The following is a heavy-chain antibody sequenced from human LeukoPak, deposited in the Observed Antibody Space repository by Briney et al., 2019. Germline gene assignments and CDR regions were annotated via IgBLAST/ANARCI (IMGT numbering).Heavy chain of an antibody. Sequence: SETLSLTCGVSGGSMITTNWWSWVRQPPGKGLEWIGEVHLNGATNYNPSLESRVSMSIDKSKNQLSLKLSSVTAADTATYYCTRQSGAFSPLGFWGQGTLVTVSS. V-gene: IGHV4-4*02. CDR3: TRQSGAFSPLGF. D-gene: IGHD1-26*01. CDR2: VHLNGAT. CDR1: GGSMITTNW. J-gene: IGHJ1*01.